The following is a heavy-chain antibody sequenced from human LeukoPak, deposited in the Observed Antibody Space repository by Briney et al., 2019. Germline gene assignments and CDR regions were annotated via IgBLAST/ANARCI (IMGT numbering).Heavy chain of an antibody. V-gene: IGHV1-8*03. D-gene: IGHD2-2*01. J-gene: IGHJ4*02. CDR3: ARRARYCSSTSCYPNFDY. CDR1: GYTFTSYD. CDR2: MNPNSGNT. Sequence: ASVKVSCKASGYTFTSYDINWVRQATGQGLEWMGWMNPNSGNTGYAQKFQGRVTITRNTSISTAYMELSSLRSEDTAVYYCARRARYCSSTSCYPNFDYWSQGTLVTVSS.